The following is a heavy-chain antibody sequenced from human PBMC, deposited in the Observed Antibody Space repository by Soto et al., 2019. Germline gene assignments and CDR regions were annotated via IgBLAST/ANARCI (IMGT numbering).Heavy chain of an antibody. V-gene: IGHV3-30*18. Sequence: GGSLRLSCAASGFTFSSYGMHWVRQAPGKGLEWVAVISYDGTNKYYADSVKGRFTISRDNSKNTLYLQMNSLRAEDTAVYYCAKDRDRSGLADLDYWGQGTRVTVSS. D-gene: IGHD6-19*01. CDR1: GFTFSSYG. J-gene: IGHJ4*02. CDR3: AKDRDRSGLADLDY. CDR2: ISYDGTNK.